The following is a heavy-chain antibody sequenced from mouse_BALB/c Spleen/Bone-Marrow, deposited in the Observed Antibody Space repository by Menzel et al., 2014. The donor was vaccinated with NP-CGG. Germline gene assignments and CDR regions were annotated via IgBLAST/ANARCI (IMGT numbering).Heavy chain of an antibody. CDR1: GFNIKDTY. CDR3: ARYSYGSRGYYFDY. J-gene: IGHJ2*01. CDR2: IDPANGNT. D-gene: IGHD1-1*01. V-gene: IGHV14-3*02. Sequence: VHVKQSGAELVKPGASVKLSCTASGFNIKDTYMHWAKQMPEQGLEWIGRIDPANGNTKYDPKSQGKATITADTSSNTAYLQLSSLTSEDTAVYYCARYSYGSRGYYFDYWGQGTTLTVSS.